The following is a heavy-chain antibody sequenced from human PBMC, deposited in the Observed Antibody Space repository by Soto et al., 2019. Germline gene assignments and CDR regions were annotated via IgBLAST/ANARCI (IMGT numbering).Heavy chain of an antibody. D-gene: IGHD3-10*01. V-gene: IGHV4-59*08. CDR1: GGSITNYY. CDR2: INYDCYS. Sequence: QVQLQESGPGLVKPSETLSLTCTVSGGSITNYYCNWFWQPPGKGLEWIGYINYDCYSAYNLSLKRRVTLSMDASKTQFSLMLESVTATDAAVYYCGRQGFGPLHGLVDVWGPGNTVIVSS. CDR3: GRQGFGPLHGLVDV. J-gene: IGHJ6*02.